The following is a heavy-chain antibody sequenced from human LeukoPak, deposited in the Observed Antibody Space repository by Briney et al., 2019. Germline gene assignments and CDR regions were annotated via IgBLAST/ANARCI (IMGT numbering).Heavy chain of an antibody. J-gene: IGHJ5*02. CDR3: ARHRSIRYSGYA. D-gene: IGHD5-12*01. CDR2: VYNIGST. Sequence: SQTLSLTCSVSGGSISSAIYYWSWIRQPAGKGLECILRVYNIGSTNYNPSRKSRVTISVDTSKNQFSLKLSSVTAADTAVYYCARHRSIRYSGYAWGPGTLVTVSS. CDR1: GGSISSAIYY. V-gene: IGHV4-61*02.